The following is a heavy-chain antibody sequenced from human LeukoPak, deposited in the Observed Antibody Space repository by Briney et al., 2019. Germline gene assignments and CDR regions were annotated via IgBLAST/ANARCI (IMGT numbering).Heavy chain of an antibody. J-gene: IGHJ5*02. Sequence: SETLSLTCTVSGDSISSSSYSWAWIRQPPGKGLEWIGTIFYDGSTYYNPSLKSRVTISVDTSKNQFSLKLSSVTAADTAVYYCVLGNYEAPNWFDPWGQGTLVTVSS. D-gene: IGHD4-11*01. CDR2: IFYDGST. V-gene: IGHV4-39*07. CDR3: VLGNYEAPNWFDP. CDR1: GDSISSSSYS.